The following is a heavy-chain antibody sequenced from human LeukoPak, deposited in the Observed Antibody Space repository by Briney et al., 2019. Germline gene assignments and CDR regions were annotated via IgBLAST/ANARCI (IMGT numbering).Heavy chain of an antibody. CDR1: GRPIADFA. CDR3: AKESGKFDY. V-gene: IGHV3-43*02. J-gene: IGHJ4*02. Sequence: TGGSLRLSCVASGRPIADFAMHWVRQAPGKGLEWVSLISGDRVSTFYADSVKGRFSISRDNSKNSLYLEMNSLRTEDAAMYYCAKESGKFDYWGQGTLVAVSS. CDR2: ISGDRVST.